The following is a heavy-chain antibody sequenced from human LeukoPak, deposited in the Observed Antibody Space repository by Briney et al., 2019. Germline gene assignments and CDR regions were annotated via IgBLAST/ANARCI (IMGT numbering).Heavy chain of an antibody. Sequence: GGSLRLSCAASGFTFSSYSMNWVRQAPGKGLEWVSAVSGSGTTTYYADSVKGRFTISRDNSKSTLYLQMNSLRAEDTAVYYCAKDGIVGATNAFDIWGQGTMVTVSS. J-gene: IGHJ3*02. CDR2: VSGSGTTT. D-gene: IGHD1-26*01. CDR1: GFTFSSYS. CDR3: AKDGIVGATNAFDI. V-gene: IGHV3-23*01.